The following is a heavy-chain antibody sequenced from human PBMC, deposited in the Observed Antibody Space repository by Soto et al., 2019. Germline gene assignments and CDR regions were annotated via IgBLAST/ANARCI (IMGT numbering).Heavy chain of an antibody. D-gene: IGHD2-2*01. CDR2: ISISGNYT. CDR3: ARLHQDHYYTMDV. J-gene: IGHJ6*02. Sequence: QVQLAESGGDLVKPGGSLRLSCVVSGFTLSDYYMTWIRQAPGKGLEWVSYISISGNYTNYADSVKGRFTISRDSTNNSLYLQMSSLSAEDTAVYYCARLHQDHYYTMDVWGQGTTVTVSS. V-gene: IGHV3-11*05. CDR1: GFTLSDYY.